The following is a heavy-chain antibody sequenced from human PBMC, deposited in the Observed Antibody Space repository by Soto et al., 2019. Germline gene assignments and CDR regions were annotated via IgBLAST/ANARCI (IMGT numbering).Heavy chain of an antibody. CDR1: GGSISSNNW. V-gene: IGHV4-4*02. J-gene: IGHJ6*02. Sequence: QVQLQESGPGLVKPSGTLSLTCAVSGGSISSNNWWSWVRQPPGKGLEWIGEIYQSGSTNYQPYPASRVTISADKSINQLSLRLSSVSAADTAVYYCARHYDYAKEVWGQGTTVTVSS. CDR3: ARHYDYAKEV. CDR2: IYQSGST.